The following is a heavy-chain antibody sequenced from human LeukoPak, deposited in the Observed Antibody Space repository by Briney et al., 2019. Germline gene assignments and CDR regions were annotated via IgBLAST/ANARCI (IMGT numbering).Heavy chain of an antibody. Sequence: GASVKVSCKASGGTFSSYAISWVRQAPGQGLEWKGRIIPILGIANYAQKFQGRVTITADKSTSTAYMELSSLRSEDTAVYYCAREYYYDSSGYFDYWGQGTLVTVSS. CDR1: GGTFSSYA. V-gene: IGHV1-69*04. CDR3: AREYYYDSSGYFDY. D-gene: IGHD3-22*01. CDR2: IIPILGIA. J-gene: IGHJ4*02.